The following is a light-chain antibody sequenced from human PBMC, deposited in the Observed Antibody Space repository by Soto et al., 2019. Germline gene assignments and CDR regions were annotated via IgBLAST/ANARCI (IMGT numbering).Light chain of an antibody. CDR2: EVS. J-gene: IGLJ1*01. Sequence: QSVLTQPPSASGSPGQSVSISCTGTSSDVGAYNYVSWYQQHPGKAPKLIIYEVSKRPSGVPDRFSGSRSGNAASLTVAGLKAEDEADYYRSSYAGSDNYVFGTGTKVTVL. CDR3: SSYAGSDNYV. CDR1: SSDVGAYNY. V-gene: IGLV2-8*01.